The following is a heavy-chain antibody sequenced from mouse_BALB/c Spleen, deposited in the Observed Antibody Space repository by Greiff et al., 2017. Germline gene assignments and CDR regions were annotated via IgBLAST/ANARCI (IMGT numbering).Heavy chain of an antibody. J-gene: IGHJ4*01. CDR1: GFAFSSYD. V-gene: IGHV5-12-1*01. D-gene: IGHD2-12*01. Sequence: ESGGGLVKPGGSLKLSCAASGFAFSSYDMSWVRQTPEKRLEWVAYISSGGGSTYYPDTVKGRFTISRDNAKNTLYLQMSSLKSEDTAMYYCARQRTTGYAMDYWGQGTSVTVSS. CDR3: ARQRTTGYAMDY. CDR2: ISSGGGST.